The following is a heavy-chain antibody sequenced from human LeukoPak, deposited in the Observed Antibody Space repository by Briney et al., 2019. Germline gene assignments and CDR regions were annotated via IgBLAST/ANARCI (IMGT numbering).Heavy chain of an antibody. CDR3: AREGSSYYYYMDV. J-gene: IGHJ6*03. V-gene: IGHV4-30-2*01. D-gene: IGHD6-6*01. Sequence: PSETLSLTCAVSGGSISSGGYSWSWIRQPPGKGLEWIGYIYHSGSTYYNPSLKSRVTISVDTSKNQFSLKLSSVTAADTAVYYCAREGSSYYYYMDVWGKGTTVTVSS. CDR1: GGSISSGGYS. CDR2: IYHSGST.